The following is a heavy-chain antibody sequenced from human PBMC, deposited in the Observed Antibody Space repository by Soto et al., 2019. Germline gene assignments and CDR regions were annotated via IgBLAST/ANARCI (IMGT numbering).Heavy chain of an antibody. CDR3: AHKGYGDYPLDY. Sequence: QITLKESGPTLVKPTQTLTLTCTFSGFSLSTSGVGVGWIRQPPGKALEWLAVIYWDDYKHYSPSLKSRLTINKDTSNNQVVLTMTNMDPVDTATYYCAHKGYGDYPLDYWGQGTLLTVSS. V-gene: IGHV2-5*02. CDR2: IYWDDYK. D-gene: IGHD4-17*01. J-gene: IGHJ4*02. CDR1: GFSLSTSGVG.